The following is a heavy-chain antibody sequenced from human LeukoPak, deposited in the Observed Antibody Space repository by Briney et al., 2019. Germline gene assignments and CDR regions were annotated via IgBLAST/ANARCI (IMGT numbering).Heavy chain of an antibody. J-gene: IGHJ4*02. Sequence: GGSLRLSCAASGFTFSSDSMNWVRQAPGKGLEWVSSISSSSSYIYYADSVKGRFTISRDNAKNSLYLQMNSLRAEDTAVYYCARDQESGVQLWLEDYWGQGTLVTVSS. CDR3: ARDQESGVQLWLEDY. CDR2: ISSSSSYI. CDR1: GFTFSSDS. V-gene: IGHV3-21*01. D-gene: IGHD5-18*01.